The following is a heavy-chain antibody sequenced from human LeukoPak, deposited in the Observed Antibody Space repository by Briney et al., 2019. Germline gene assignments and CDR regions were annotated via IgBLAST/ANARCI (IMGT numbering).Heavy chain of an antibody. V-gene: IGHV5-51*01. CDR2: IYPGDSDT. D-gene: IGHD2-15*01. Sequence: GESLKISCKGSGCSFTSYWIGWVRQMPGKGVEWMGIIYPGDSDTRYSPSFQGQVTISADKSISTAYLQWSSLKASDTAMYYCARIGCSGGSCFDYWGQGTLVTVSS. J-gene: IGHJ4*02. CDR3: ARIGCSGGSCFDY. CDR1: GCSFTSYW.